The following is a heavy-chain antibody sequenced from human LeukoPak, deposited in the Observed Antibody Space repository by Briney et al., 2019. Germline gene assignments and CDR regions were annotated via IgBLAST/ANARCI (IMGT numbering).Heavy chain of an antibody. CDR1: GDSVSSNSAA. Sequence: SQTLSLTCAISGDSVSSNSAAWNWIRQSPSRGLEWLGRTYYRAKWYNDYAVSVKSRITINPDASKNQFSLQLNSVTPEDTAVYYCARGDTAHYYYGMDVWGQGTTVTVSS. D-gene: IGHD5-18*01. V-gene: IGHV6-1*01. J-gene: IGHJ6*02. CDR3: ARGDTAHYYYGMDV. CDR2: TYYRAKWYN.